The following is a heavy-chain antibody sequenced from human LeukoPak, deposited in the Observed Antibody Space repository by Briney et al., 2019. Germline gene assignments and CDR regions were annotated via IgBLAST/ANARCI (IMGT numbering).Heavy chain of an antibody. CDR1: GFTFSSYT. CDR2: ISSSSSYI. D-gene: IGHD6-13*01. J-gene: IGHJ4*02. CDR3: GVFAAAASHY. V-gene: IGHV3-21*01. Sequence: GGSLRLSCAVSGFTFSSYTMNWVRQAPGKGPEWVSSISSSSSYIYYADSVKGRFTISRDNAKNSLYLQMNSLRAEDTAVYYCGVFAAAASHYWGQGTPVTVSS.